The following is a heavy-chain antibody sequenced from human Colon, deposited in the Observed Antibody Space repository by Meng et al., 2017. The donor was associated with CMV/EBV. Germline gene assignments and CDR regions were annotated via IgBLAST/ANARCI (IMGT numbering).Heavy chain of an antibody. Sequence: SQTLSLTCTVSGGSISSSSYYWGWIRQPPGKGLEWIGNIYYSGSTYYNPSLKSRVTISVDTSRNQFSLKLSSVTAADTAVYYCARSFNSGARGVSWFDSWGQGTPVTVSS. D-gene: IGHD3-10*01. J-gene: IGHJ5*01. V-gene: IGHV4-39*07. CDR1: GGSISSSSYY. CDR3: ARSFNSGARGVSWFDS. CDR2: IYYSGST.